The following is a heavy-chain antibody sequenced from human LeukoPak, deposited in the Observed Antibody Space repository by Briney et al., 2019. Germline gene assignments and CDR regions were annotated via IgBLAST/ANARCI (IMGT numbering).Heavy chain of an antibody. J-gene: IGHJ4*02. Sequence: GGSLRLSCAVSGFTFNSYGMHWVRQAPGKGLEWVAHIEQDGSEKYSVDSVKGRFTISRDNAKNSLYLQMNSLRAEDTAVYYCARGGFGYVYFDYWGQGTLVTVSS. V-gene: IGHV3-7*01. D-gene: IGHD3-16*01. CDR1: GFTFNSYG. CDR2: IEQDGSEK. CDR3: ARGGFGYVYFDY.